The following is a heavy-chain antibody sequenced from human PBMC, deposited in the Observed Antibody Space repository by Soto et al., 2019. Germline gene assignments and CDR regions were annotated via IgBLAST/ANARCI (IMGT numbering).Heavy chain of an antibody. CDR3: ARQQGYSYGLPMIDY. V-gene: IGHV4-39*01. D-gene: IGHD5-18*01. Sequence: PSETLSLTCTVSGGSISSSSYYWGWIRQPPGKGLEWIGSIYYSGSTYYNPSLKSRVTISVDTSKNQFSLKLSSVTAADTAVYYCARQQGYSYGLPMIDYWGQGTLVTVSS. J-gene: IGHJ4*02. CDR1: GGSISSSSYY. CDR2: IYYSGST.